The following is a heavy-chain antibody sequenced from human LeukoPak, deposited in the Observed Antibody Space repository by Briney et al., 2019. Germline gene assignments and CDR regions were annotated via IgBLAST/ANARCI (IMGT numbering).Heavy chain of an antibody. CDR1: GYTFTGYY. CDR3: AREEGYCSGTSCSATFDY. J-gene: IGHJ4*02. D-gene: IGHD2-2*01. CDR2: INPNSGGT. Sequence: ASVKVSCKASGYTFTGYYMHWVRQAPGQGLEWMGWINPNSGGTNHAQKFQGRVTMTRDTSISTAYMELSRLRSDDTAVYYCAREEGYCSGTSCSATFDYWGQGTLVTVSS. V-gene: IGHV1-2*02.